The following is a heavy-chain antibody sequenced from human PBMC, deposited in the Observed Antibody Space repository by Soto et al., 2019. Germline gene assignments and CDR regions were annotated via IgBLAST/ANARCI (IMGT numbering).Heavy chain of an antibody. V-gene: IGHV1-18*01. CDR3: ARGWGKYFGVNDF. Sequence: IQLVQSAGEVKRPGASVKVSCKASGYTFNTFGITWVRQAPGQGLEWMGCVNGYNNKRDYSRKLQDRITLTADPSTSTSYMELSSLTSADTAVYYCARGWGKYFGVNDFWGQGPLVTVSS. CDR1: GYTFNTFG. CDR2: VNGYNNKR. D-gene: IGHD2-8*01. J-gene: IGHJ4*02.